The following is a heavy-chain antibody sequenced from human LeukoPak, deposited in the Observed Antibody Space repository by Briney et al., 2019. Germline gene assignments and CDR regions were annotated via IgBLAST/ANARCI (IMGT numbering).Heavy chain of an antibody. CDR1: GFTFNSYA. V-gene: IGHV3-23*01. Sequence: GGSLRLSCAASGFTFNSYAMSWVRQAPGKGLEWVSAIVGDTVTFYTDSVKGRFTISRDNSRNTLYLQMNGLRAEDTAIYCCAKGSAQWELYDYWGQGTLVTVSS. J-gene: IGHJ4*02. CDR3: AKGSAQWELYDY. D-gene: IGHD4-23*01. CDR2: IVGDTVT.